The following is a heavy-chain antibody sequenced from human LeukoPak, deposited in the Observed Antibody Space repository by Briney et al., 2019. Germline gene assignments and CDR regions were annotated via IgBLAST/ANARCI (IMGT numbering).Heavy chain of an antibody. CDR2: IDQDGSGK. CDR3: AGGPGFLIDC. Sequence: SLRLSCVSSGFTFCSFWMSWVRQAPGKGLEWVANIDQDGSGKNYVDSVKGRLTISRDNAKNLLFLQMNSLRPEDTAVYYCAGGPGFLIDCWGQGTLVTVSS. D-gene: IGHD3-3*01. CDR1: GFTFCSFW. V-gene: IGHV3-7*01. J-gene: IGHJ4*02.